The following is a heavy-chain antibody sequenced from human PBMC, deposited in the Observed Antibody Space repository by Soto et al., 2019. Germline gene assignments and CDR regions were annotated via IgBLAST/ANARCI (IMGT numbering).Heavy chain of an antibody. Sequence: QVQLVQSGAEVKKPGSSVKVSCKASGGTFSSYAISWVRQAPGQGLEWMGGIIPIFKTPSYAQKFQGRVTITADESTSTAFMELTSLRSEDTGVYYCALPPRAGYQYGMDVWGQGTTVTVSS. CDR3: ALPPRAGYQYGMDV. CDR1: GGTFSSYA. J-gene: IGHJ6*02. V-gene: IGHV1-69*01. CDR2: IIPIFKTP. D-gene: IGHD2-2*01.